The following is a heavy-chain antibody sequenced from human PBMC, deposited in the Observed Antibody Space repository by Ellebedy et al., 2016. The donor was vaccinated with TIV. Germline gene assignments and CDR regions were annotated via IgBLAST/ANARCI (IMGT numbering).Heavy chain of an antibody. CDR2: VIPILGRT. CDR3: ARDLGFDN. V-gene: IGHV1-69*04. CDR1: GGNLRSYA. Sequence: ASVKVSCKASGGNLRSYAITWVRQAPGQGLEWMGRVIPILGRTDYSQKLQGRVTMTTDTSTSTAYMELSSLRSEDTAVYYCARDLGFDNWGQGTLVTVSS. J-gene: IGHJ4*02.